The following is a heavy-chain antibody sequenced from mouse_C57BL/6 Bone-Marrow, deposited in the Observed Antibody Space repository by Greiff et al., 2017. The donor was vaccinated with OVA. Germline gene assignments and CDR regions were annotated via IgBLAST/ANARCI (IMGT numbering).Heavy chain of an antibody. V-gene: IGHV14-4*01. CDR2: IDPANGDT. CDR1: GFNIKDDY. Sequence: EVKVEESGAELVRPGASVKLSCTASGFNIKDDYMHWVKQRPEQGLEWIGWIDPANGDTKYASKFQGKATITADTSSNTAYLQLSSLTSEDTAVYYCTGGSWFAYWGQGTLVTVSA. J-gene: IGHJ3*01. CDR3: TGGSWFAY.